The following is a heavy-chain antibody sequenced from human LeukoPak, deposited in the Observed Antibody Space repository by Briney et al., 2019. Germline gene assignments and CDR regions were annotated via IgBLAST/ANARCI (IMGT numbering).Heavy chain of an antibody. CDR1: GFTFSSYA. J-gene: IGHJ4*02. D-gene: IGHD6-13*01. CDR3: AREEIAAGGFDY. Sequence: GGSLRLSCAASGFTFSSYAMHWVRQAPGKGLEWVAVIPYDGSNKYYADSVKGRFTISRDNSKNTLYLQMNSLRAEDTAVYYCAREEIAAGGFDYWGQGTLVTVSS. CDR2: IPYDGSNK. V-gene: IGHV3-30-3*01.